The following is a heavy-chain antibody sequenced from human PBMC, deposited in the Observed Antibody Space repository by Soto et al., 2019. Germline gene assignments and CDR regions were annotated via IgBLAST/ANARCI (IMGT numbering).Heavy chain of an antibody. CDR1: GFTFSSYG. D-gene: IGHD5-12*01. V-gene: IGHV3-30*18. CDR3: AKSSPTGYSGYGGYDY. Sequence: GGSLRLSCAASGFTFSSYGMHWVRQAPGKGLEWVAVISYDGSNKYYADSVKGRFTISRDNSKNTLYLQMNSLRAEDTAVYYCAKSSPTGYSGYGGYDYWGQGTLVTVS. CDR2: ISYDGSNK. J-gene: IGHJ4*02.